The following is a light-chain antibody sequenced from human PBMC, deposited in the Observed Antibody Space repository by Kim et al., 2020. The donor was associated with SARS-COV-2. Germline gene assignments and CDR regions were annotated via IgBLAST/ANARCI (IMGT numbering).Light chain of an antibody. V-gene: IGKV3-20*01. CDR1: QTIDSKY. J-gene: IGKJ4*01. CDR3: HQYGASR. Sequence: EIVLTQSPGTLSLSPGERATLSCRASQTIDSKYLTWYQQRPGQSPMLFIYGSSSRATGIPDRFSGTGSGADFTLTITKLEPEDFAVYYCHQYGASRFGEGTKVDIK. CDR2: GSS.